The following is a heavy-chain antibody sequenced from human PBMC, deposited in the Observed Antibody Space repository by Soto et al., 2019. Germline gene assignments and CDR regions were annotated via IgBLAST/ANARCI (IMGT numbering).Heavy chain of an antibody. Sequence: SETLSLSCAVSGYSISSGYYWGWIRQPPGKGLEWIGSIYHSGSTYYNPSLKSRVTISVDTSKNQFSLKLSSVTAADTAVYYCARASTGSYYDYWGQGTLVTVSS. CDR2: IYHSGST. CDR1: GYSISSGYY. D-gene: IGHD1-26*01. CDR3: ARASTGSYYDY. J-gene: IGHJ4*02. V-gene: IGHV4-38-2*01.